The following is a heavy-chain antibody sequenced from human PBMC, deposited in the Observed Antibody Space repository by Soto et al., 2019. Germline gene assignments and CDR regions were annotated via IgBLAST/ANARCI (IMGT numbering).Heavy chain of an antibody. J-gene: IGHJ6*02. CDR3: ASTLTCYYDSSGYCGMDV. D-gene: IGHD3-22*01. CDR1: GYSFTSYW. CDR2: IDPSDSYT. Sequence: PGESLKISCKGSGYSFTSYWISWVRQMPGKGLEWMGRIDPSDSYTNYSPSFQGHVTISVDRSKNQFSLKLSSVTAADTAVYYCASTLTCYYDSSGYCGMDVWGQGTTVTVSS. V-gene: IGHV5-10-1*01.